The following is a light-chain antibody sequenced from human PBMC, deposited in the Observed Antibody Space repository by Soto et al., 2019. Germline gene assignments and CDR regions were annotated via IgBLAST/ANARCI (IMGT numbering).Light chain of an antibody. V-gene: IGKV4-1*01. Sequence: DIVMTQSPDSLAVSLGERATINCKSSQSVLYRSNNKKYLAWYQQKPGQPPKLLIYWASTRESGVPDRFSGSGSGTDFTLTISSLQAEDVAVYYCQQYYNSPYTFGQGTTLEIK. J-gene: IGKJ2*01. CDR1: QSVLYRSNNKKY. CDR3: QQYYNSPYT. CDR2: WAS.